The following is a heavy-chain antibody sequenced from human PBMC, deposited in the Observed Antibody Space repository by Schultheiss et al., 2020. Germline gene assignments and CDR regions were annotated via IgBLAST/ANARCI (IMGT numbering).Heavy chain of an antibody. Sequence: GGSLRLSCAASGFTFSSYAMHWVRQAPGKGLEWVAVISYDGSNKYYADSVKGRFTISRDNSKNTLYLQMSGLRPEDTAVYYCVKSDCITGGCRLLTHWGQGTQVTVS. CDR1: GFTFSSYA. CDR2: ISYDGSNK. J-gene: IGHJ4*02. CDR3: VKSDCITGGCRLLTH. V-gene: IGHV3-30-3*02. D-gene: IGHD2-8*01.